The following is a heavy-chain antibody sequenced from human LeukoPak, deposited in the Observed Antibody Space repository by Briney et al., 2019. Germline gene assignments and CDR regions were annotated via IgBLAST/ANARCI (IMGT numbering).Heavy chain of an antibody. CDR3: ARDHVSGYYYWIEYYFDY. CDR1: GFTFSSYA. CDR2: ISGSGGST. D-gene: IGHD3-22*01. V-gene: IGHV3-23*01. Sequence: GGSLRLSCAASGFTFSSYAMSWVRQAPGKGLEWVSAISGSGGSTYYADSVKGRFTISRDNSKNTLYLQMNSLRAEDTAVYYCARDHVSGYYYWIEYYFDYWGQGTLVTVSS. J-gene: IGHJ4*02.